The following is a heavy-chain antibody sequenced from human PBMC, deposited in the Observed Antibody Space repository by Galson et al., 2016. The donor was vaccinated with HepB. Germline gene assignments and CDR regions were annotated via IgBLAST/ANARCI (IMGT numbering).Heavy chain of an antibody. Sequence: SLRLSCAASGFSLNTFGTHWVRQAPGGGLEWVAYLRFDGTSTYYGDSVMGRFTISRDISTNTIYLQMNSLRAEDTGLYFCARDLYDHWFDYWGQGTPVVVSS. V-gene: IGHV3-33*08. CDR2: LRFDGTST. CDR1: GFSLNTFG. D-gene: IGHD3-16*01. J-gene: IGHJ4*02. CDR3: ARDLYDHWFDY.